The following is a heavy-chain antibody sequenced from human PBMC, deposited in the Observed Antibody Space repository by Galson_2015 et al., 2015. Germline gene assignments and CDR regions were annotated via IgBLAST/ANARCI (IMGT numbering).Heavy chain of an antibody. CDR2: ISYDGSNK. V-gene: IGHV3-30*18. Sequence: PRLSCAASGFTFSSYGMHWVRQAPGKGLEWVAVISYDGSNKYYADSVKGRFTISRDNSKNTLYLQMNSLRAEDTAVYYCAKDFYDYVWGSYRPNSRYYGMDVWGQGTTVTVSS. D-gene: IGHD3-16*02. CDR3: AKDFYDYVWGSYRPNSRYYGMDV. CDR1: GFTFSSYG. J-gene: IGHJ6*02.